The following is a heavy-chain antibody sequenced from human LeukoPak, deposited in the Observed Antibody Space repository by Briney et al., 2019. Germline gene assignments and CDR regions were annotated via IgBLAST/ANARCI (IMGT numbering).Heavy chain of an antibody. J-gene: IGHJ4*02. CDR1: GYTFTSYA. CDR2: INAGNGNT. CDR3: ARVPYYDSSGYDYPIDY. D-gene: IGHD3-22*01. V-gene: IGHV1-3*01. Sequence: ASVKVSCKASGYTFTSYAMHWVRQAPGQGLEWMGWINAGNGNTKYSQKFQGRVTITRDTSASTAYMELSSLRSEDTAVYYCARVPYYDSSGYDYPIDYWGQGTLVTVSS.